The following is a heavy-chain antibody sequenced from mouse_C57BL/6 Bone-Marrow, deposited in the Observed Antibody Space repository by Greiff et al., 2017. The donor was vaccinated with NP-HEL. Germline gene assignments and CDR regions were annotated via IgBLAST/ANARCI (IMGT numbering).Heavy chain of an antibody. CDR3: ARKYYSNYWYFDV. V-gene: IGHV3-8*01. CDR1: GYSITSDY. Sequence: VQLKESGPGLAKPSQTLSLTCSVTGYSITSDYWNWIRKFPGNKLEYMGYISYSGSTYYNPSLKSRISITRDTSKNQYYLQLISVTTEDTATYYCARKYYSNYWYFDVWGTGTTVTVSS. D-gene: IGHD2-5*01. CDR2: ISYSGST. J-gene: IGHJ1*03.